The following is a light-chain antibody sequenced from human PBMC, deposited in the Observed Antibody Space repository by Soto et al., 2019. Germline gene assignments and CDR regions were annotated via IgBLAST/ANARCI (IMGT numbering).Light chain of an antibody. CDR3: QEYISDPRM. CDR2: AAS. J-gene: IGKJ1*01. CDR1: QDISNS. Sequence: DIQMTQSPYSLSASVGDRVTITCRASQDISNSLAWFQQKPGKAPKSLIYAASTLQSGVPSKFSGSRTGKDFTLTISSLQPEDFATYYCQEYISDPRMFGQWTNVEIK. V-gene: IGKV1-16*02.